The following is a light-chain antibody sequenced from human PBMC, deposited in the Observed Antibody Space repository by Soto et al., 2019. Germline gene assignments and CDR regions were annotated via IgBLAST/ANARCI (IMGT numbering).Light chain of an antibody. CDR1: QSISSW. CDR2: DAS. CDR3: QQYNSYPRT. V-gene: IGKV1-5*01. Sequence: DIQMTQSPSTLSASVGDRVTITCRASQSISSWLDWYQQKPGKAPKLLIYDASSLESGVPSRVSGSGSGTEFALTISSLQPDDCATYCCQQYNSYPRTFGQGTKVEIK. J-gene: IGKJ1*01.